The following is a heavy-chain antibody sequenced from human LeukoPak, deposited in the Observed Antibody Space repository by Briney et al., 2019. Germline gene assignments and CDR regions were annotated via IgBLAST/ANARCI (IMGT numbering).Heavy chain of an antibody. V-gene: IGHV4-34*01. CDR3: ASTGIAVAGRVDY. CDR1: GGSFSGYY. J-gene: IGHJ4*02. CDR2: INHSGST. D-gene: IGHD6-19*01. Sequence: MSSETLSLTCAVYGGSFSGYYWSWIRQPPGKGLEWIGEINHSGSTNYYPSLKSRVTISVDTSKNQFSLKLSSVTAADTAVYYCASTGIAVAGRVDYWGQGTLVTVSS.